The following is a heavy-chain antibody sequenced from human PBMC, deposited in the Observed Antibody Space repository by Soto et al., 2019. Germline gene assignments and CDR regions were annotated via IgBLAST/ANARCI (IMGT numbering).Heavy chain of an antibody. V-gene: IGHV3-23*01. CDR1: GLTFSRLA. Sequence: GGSLRLSCVASGLTFSRLALSWVRQSPGKGLEWVSAISGGGGSTYYADSVKGRFTISRDNSKNTLYLQMNTLRAEDTAVYYCTKFVFYGDSLVEYWGQGTLVTVSS. CDR2: ISGGGGST. D-gene: IGHD4-17*01. J-gene: IGHJ4*02. CDR3: TKFVFYGDSLVEY.